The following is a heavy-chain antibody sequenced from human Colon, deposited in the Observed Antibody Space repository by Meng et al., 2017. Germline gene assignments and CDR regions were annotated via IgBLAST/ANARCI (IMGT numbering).Heavy chain of an antibody. CDR2: IYYSGST. V-gene: IGHV4-31*03. J-gene: IGHJ4*02. Sequence: QVQLQESGPGLVKPSQTLSLTCTGSGGSISSGGYYWSWIRQHPAKGLEWIGYIYYSGSTYYNPSLKSRVTISVDRSKNQFSLNLSSVTAADTAVYYCGRDQGRQLINHWGQGTLVTVSS. D-gene: IGHD1-1*01. CDR1: GGSISSGGYY. CDR3: GRDQGRQLINH.